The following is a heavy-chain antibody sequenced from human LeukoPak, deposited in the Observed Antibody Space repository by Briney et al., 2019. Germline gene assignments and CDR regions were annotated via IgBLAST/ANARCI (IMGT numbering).Heavy chain of an antibody. CDR3: ARVVAAAGNNWFDP. CDR2: IYYSGST. J-gene: IGHJ5*02. V-gene: IGHV4-59*01. CDR1: GGSISSYY. D-gene: IGHD6-13*01. Sequence: PSETLSLTCTVSGGSISSYYWSWIRQPPGKGLEWIGYIYYSGSTNYNPSLKSRVTISVDTSKNQFSLKLRSVTAADTAVYYCARVVAAAGNNWFDPWGQGTLVTVSS.